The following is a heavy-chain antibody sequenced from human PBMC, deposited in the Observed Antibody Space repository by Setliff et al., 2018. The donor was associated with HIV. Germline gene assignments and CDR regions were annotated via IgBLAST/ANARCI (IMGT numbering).Heavy chain of an antibody. CDR3: ARGRLDGYNSGFDY. V-gene: IGHV4-59*01. J-gene: IGHJ4*02. Sequence: SETLSLTCTVSGGSIISYYWSWIRHPPGKGLEWIGYIYYSGSTTYHPSLKRRVTRPVDTSKNQFSLKLSSVTAADTAVYYCARGRLDGYNSGFDYWGQGTLVNVSS. CDR2: IYYSGST. D-gene: IGHD5-12*01. CDR1: GGSIISYY.